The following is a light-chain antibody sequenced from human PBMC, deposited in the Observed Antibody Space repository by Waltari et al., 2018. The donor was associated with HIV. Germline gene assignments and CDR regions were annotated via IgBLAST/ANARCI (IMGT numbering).Light chain of an antibody. J-gene: IGLJ1*01. CDR2: YND. CDR1: SSNIGTNA. V-gene: IGLV1-36*01. Sequence: QSVLTQPPSVSEAPRQRVTISCSGSSSNIGTNAVTWYQQLPGKAPKLLIYYNDFLLPGVSDRFSGSKSGTSASLAISGLQSEDEADYFCAAWDDSLNDYVFGTVTKVTVL. CDR3: AAWDDSLNDYV.